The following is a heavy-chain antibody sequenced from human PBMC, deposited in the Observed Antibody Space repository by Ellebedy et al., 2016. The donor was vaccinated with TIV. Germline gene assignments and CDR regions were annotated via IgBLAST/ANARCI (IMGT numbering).Heavy chain of an antibody. V-gene: IGHV3-7*01. CDR1: GFSFSSYW. J-gene: IGHJ3*02. CDR3: VTDGSYGDYLSPTHAFVI. CDR2: MRQDGGDK. Sequence: GGSLRLSCVGSGFSFSSYWMSWVRQAPGKGLEWVANMRQDGGDKYYVDSVKGRFTISRDNAKNSLYLQMNSLTVEDTAVYYCVTDGSYGDYLSPTHAFVIWGQGTMVTVSS. D-gene: IGHD4-17*01.